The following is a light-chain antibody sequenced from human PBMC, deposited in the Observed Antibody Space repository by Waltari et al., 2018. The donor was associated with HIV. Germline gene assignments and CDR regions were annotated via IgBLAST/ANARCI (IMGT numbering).Light chain of an antibody. CDR2: DAS. V-gene: IGKV3-20*01. Sequence: EIVLTQSPGTLSLSPGERATLSCRASQRVSTSSLAWYQQKPGQAPRLLIYDASTRATGIPDRFSGSGSGTDFTLTISRLEPEDFAVYYCQQYGNSPPLTFGGGTKVELK. J-gene: IGKJ4*01. CDR3: QQYGNSPPLT. CDR1: QRVSTSS.